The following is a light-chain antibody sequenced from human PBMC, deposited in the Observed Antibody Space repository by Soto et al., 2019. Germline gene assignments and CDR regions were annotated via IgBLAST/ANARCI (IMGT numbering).Light chain of an antibody. CDR3: QHYDNLPPFT. CDR1: QDIRKY. CDR2: GAS. Sequence: DIQMTQSPSSLSASVGDRVTITCQASQDIRKYLNWYQQKPGRAPKLLIYGASNLETGVPSRFSGSGYGTDFTFTISSLQPXDIATYYCQHYDNLPPFTFGPGTKVAIK. V-gene: IGKV1-33*01. J-gene: IGKJ3*01.